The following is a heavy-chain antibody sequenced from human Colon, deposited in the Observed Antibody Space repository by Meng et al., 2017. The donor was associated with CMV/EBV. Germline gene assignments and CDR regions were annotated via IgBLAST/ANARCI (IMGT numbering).Heavy chain of an antibody. Sequence: CAVSGGSISSSNWWRWVRQPPGKGLEWIGEIYHSGATNYKPSLKSRVTMSLDKSKNEVSLKLTSVTAADTAVYYCARHLAGTYSPGDYWGQGTLVTVSS. CDR3: ARHLAGTYSPGDY. D-gene: IGHD6-19*01. J-gene: IGHJ4*02. CDR1: GGSISSSNW. V-gene: IGHV4-4*02. CDR2: IYHSGAT.